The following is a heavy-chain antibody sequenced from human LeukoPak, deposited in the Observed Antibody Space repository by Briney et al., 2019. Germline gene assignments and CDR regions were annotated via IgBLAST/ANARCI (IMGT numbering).Heavy chain of an antibody. J-gene: IGHJ4*02. Sequence: GGSLRLSCAASGFTFSSYWMSWVRQAPGKGLEWVANIKEVGSEKFYVDSVRGRFTISRDNAKNSLYLQMNSLRAEDTAVYYCARYLDNSFDYWGQGTLVTVSS. D-gene: IGHD1-20*01. CDR1: GFTFSSYW. V-gene: IGHV3-7*01. CDR3: ARYLDNSFDY. CDR2: IKEVGSEK.